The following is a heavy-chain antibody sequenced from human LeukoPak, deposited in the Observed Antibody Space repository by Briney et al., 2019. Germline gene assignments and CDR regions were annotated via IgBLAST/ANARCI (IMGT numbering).Heavy chain of an antibody. CDR1: GGSVSSYY. CDR3: ARVVVTGGWFDP. V-gene: IGHV4-4*07. Sequence: SETLSLTCTVSGGSVSSYYWSWIPQPPRKGLEWIGRIYTSGSTNYNPSLKRRVTMLVDTSKNQFSLKLSSVTAADAAVYYCARVVVTGGWFDPWGQGTLVTVSS. J-gene: IGHJ5*02. D-gene: IGHD2-21*02. CDR2: IYTSGST.